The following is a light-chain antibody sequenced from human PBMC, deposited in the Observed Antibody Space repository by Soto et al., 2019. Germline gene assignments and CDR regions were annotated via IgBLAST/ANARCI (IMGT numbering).Light chain of an antibody. J-gene: IGLJ1*01. Sequence: QSVLTQPASVSGSPGQSITISCTGTISDVGAYNFVSWHQQHPGKAPKLMIYNVYDRPSGISYRFSGSKSGNTASLTISGRQGEDEADYYCSAYTVSRTYVFGTGTKVTVL. V-gene: IGLV2-14*03. CDR2: NVY. CDR3: SAYTVSRTYV. CDR1: ISDVGAYNF.